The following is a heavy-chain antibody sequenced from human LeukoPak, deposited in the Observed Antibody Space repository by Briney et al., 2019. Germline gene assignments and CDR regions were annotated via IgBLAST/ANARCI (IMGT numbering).Heavy chain of an antibody. Sequence: PGGTLRLSCAASGFTFSSYGMSWVRQAPGKGLEWVSAISGSGGSTYYADSVKGRFTISRDNSKNTLYLQMNSLRAEDTAVYYCPKGFKAHTAVADTFYYWGQGTLVTVSS. V-gene: IGHV3-23*01. CDR1: GFTFSSYG. CDR2: ISGSGGST. CDR3: PKGFKAHTAVADTFYY. J-gene: IGHJ4*02. D-gene: IGHD6-19*01.